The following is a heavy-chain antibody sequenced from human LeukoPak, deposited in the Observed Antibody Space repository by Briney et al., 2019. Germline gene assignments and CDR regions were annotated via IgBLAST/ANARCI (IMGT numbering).Heavy chain of an antibody. D-gene: IGHD2-8*01. CDR2: SSSSGSTI. Sequence: GGSLRLSCAAAGFTFSSCEMNWVRQAPGKGMEWVSYSSSSGSTIYYADSVKGRFTITRDNSKRKLYLEMTSLRAEDTAIYYCAKGGMMVYAVTYIDYWGQGTLVTVSS. J-gene: IGHJ4*02. CDR3: AKGGMMVYAVTYIDY. CDR1: GFTFSSCE. V-gene: IGHV3-48*03.